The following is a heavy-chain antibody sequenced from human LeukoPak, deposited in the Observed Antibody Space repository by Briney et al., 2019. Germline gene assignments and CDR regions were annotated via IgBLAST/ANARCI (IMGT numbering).Heavy chain of an antibody. V-gene: IGHV1-69*13. Sequence: SVKVSCKASGGTFSNAAISWVRQAPGQGLEWMGGIIPIFGTANYAQKFQGRVTITADESTSTAYMELTSLRSEDTAVYYCAIDRGLFDAFDIWGQGTMVTVSS. J-gene: IGHJ3*02. CDR3: AIDRGLFDAFDI. CDR2: IIPIFGTA. CDR1: GGTFSNAA. D-gene: IGHD3-10*01.